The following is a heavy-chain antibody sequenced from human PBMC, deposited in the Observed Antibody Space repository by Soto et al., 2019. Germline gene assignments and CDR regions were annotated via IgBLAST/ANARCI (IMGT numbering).Heavy chain of an antibody. CDR1: GFSFTGYY. D-gene: IGHD6-6*01. J-gene: IGHJ5*02. Sequence: VASVKVSFKASGFSFTGYYIHWLRQAPGQGLEWMGWINAHSGGTEYAQKFQGRVTLTRDTSIATAYLTLTSLTSDDTALYYCAKDLTRQLAYWLDPWGQGTQVTVSS. V-gene: IGHV1-2*02. CDR2: INAHSGGT. CDR3: AKDLTRQLAYWLDP.